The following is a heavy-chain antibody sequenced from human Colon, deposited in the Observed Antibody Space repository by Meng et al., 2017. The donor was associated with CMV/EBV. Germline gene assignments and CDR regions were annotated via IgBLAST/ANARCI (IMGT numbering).Heavy chain of an antibody. CDR1: GFTFSSYA. CDR2: ISYDGSNK. J-gene: IGHJ5*02. CDR3: AKDPAEYYDFWSGYSASNWFDP. Sequence: GESLKISCAASGFTFSSYAMHWVRQAPGKGLEWVAVISYDGSNKYYADSVKGRFTISRDNSKNTLYLQMNSLRAEDTAVYYCAKDPAEYYDFWSGYSASNWFDPWGQGTLVTVSS. V-gene: IGHV3-30*04. D-gene: IGHD3-3*01.